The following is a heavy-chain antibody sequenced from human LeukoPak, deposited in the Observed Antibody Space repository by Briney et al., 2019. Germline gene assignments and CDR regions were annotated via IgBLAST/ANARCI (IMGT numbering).Heavy chain of an antibody. V-gene: IGHV3-7*03. Sequence: GGSLRPSCAASGFTFSNYWMSWVRQAPGKGLEWVANIRQDGSDKYYVDSVEGRFTISRDNAQNSLYLQMGSLRVEDTAVYYCARVPGVTSIAAAGTGEDLSAFDIWGQGTMVTVSS. CDR2: IRQDGSDK. D-gene: IGHD6-13*01. J-gene: IGHJ3*02. CDR1: GFTFSNYW. CDR3: ARVPGVTSIAAAGTGEDLSAFDI.